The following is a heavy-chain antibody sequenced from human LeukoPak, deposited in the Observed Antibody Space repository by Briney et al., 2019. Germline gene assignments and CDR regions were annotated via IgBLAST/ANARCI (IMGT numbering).Heavy chain of an antibody. J-gene: IGHJ4*02. V-gene: IGHV3-23*01. CDR1: GFTFNNYA. CDR3: AKAGDSSGYYHFDY. D-gene: IGHD3-22*01. Sequence: GGSLRLSCAASGFTFNNYAMGWVRQAPGEGLEWVSVISGSGGTTYYADSVKGDFTISRDNSKNTLHLQVNTLRDEDTAIYYCAKAGDSSGYYHFDYWGQGTLVTVSS. CDR2: ISGSGGTT.